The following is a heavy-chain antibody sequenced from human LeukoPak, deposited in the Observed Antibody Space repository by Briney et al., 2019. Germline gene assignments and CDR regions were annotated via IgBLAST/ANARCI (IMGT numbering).Heavy chain of an antibody. D-gene: IGHD1-1*01. CDR3: AKSPWNGKFRAYFDY. Sequence: GGSLRLSCAASGFTFSSYEMNWVRQAPGKGLEWVSYISSSGSTIYYADSVKGRFTISRDNSKNTLYLQMNSLRAADTAVYYCAKSPWNGKFRAYFDYWGQGTLVTVSS. J-gene: IGHJ4*02. CDR1: GFTFSSYE. V-gene: IGHV3-48*03. CDR2: ISSSGSTI.